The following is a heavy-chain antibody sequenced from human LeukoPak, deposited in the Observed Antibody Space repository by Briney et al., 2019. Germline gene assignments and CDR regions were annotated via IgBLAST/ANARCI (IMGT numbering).Heavy chain of an antibody. Sequence: GGSLRLSCAASGFTFSSYEMNWVRQAPGKGLEWVSYISSSGSTIYYADSVKGRFTISRDNAKNSLYLQMNSLRAEDTAVYYCASPYGSGNGVAFDIWGQGTMVTVSS. J-gene: IGHJ3*02. CDR3: ASPYGSGNGVAFDI. V-gene: IGHV3-48*03. D-gene: IGHD3-10*01. CDR2: ISSSGSTI. CDR1: GFTFSSYE.